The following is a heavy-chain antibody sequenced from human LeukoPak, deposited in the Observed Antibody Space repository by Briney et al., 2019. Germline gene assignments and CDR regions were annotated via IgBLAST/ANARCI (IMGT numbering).Heavy chain of an antibody. Sequence: PSETLSLTCTVSGGSISSYYWSWIRQPPGKGLEWIGYIYYSGSTNYNPSLKSRVTISVDTSKNQFSLKLSSVTAADTAVYYCAREAYYYDSSGSYRYDYWGQGTLVTVSS. CDR1: GGSISSYY. J-gene: IGHJ4*02. CDR3: AREAYYYDSSGSYRYDY. V-gene: IGHV4-59*01. CDR2: IYYSGST. D-gene: IGHD3-22*01.